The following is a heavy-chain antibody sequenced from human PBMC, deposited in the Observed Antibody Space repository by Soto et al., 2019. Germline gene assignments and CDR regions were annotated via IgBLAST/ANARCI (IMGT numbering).Heavy chain of an antibody. D-gene: IGHD2-2*01. V-gene: IGHV3-15*07. Sequence: GGSLRLSCAASGFTFSNAWMNWVRQAPGKGLEWVGRIKTKTDGGTTDYAAPVKGRFTISRDDSTLFLQMNSLKTEDTAVYYCTTDPYQPYWGQGTLVTVSS. J-gene: IGHJ4*02. CDR3: TTDPYQPY. CDR2: IKTKTDGGTT. CDR1: GFTFSNAW.